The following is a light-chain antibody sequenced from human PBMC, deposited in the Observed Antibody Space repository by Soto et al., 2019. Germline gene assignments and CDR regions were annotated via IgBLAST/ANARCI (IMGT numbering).Light chain of an antibody. Sequence: EIVMTQSPATLSVSRGERVTLSCRASQSAISNLAWYQQKPGQAPRLLIYEASNRATGIPARFSGSGSGADFTLTISSLEPEDFALYYCQQHINWPLTFGGGTKVDNK. V-gene: IGKV3-11*01. CDR3: QQHINWPLT. CDR2: EAS. J-gene: IGKJ4*01. CDR1: QSAISN.